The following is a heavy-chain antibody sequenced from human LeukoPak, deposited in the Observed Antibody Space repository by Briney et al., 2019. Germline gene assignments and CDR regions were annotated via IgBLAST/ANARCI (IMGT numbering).Heavy chain of an antibody. CDR2: IYHSGST. V-gene: IGHV4-4*02. D-gene: IGHD5-12*01. J-gene: IGHJ4*02. Sequence: SGTLSLTCAVSGGSISSSNWWSWVRQPPGKGLEWIGEIYHSGSTNHNPSLKSRVTISVDKSKNQFSLKLSSVTAADTAVYYCASPEYSGYDSGFDYWGQGTLVTVSS. CDR1: GGSISSSNW. CDR3: ASPEYSGYDSGFDY.